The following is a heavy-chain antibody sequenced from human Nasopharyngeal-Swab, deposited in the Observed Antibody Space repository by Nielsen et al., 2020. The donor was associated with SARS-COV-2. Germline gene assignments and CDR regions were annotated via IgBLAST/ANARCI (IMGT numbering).Heavy chain of an antibody. J-gene: IGHJ6*03. CDR3: ARDNDGVAAAGTGYYYYCMDV. CDR1: GGTFSSYA. V-gene: IGHV1-69*13. CDR2: IIPIFGTA. Sequence: SVKVSCKASGGTFSSYAISWVRQAPGQGLEWMGGIIPIFGTANYAQKFQGRVTITADESTSTAYMELSSLRSEDTAVYYCARDNDGVAAAGTGYYYYCMDVWGKGTTVTVSS. D-gene: IGHD6-13*01.